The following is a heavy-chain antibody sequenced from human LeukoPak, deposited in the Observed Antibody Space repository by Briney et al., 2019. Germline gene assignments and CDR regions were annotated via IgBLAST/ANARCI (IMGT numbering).Heavy chain of an antibody. Sequence: ASVKVSCKASGYTFTSYDINWVRQATGQGLEWMGWMNPNSGNTGYAQRFQGRVTMTRNTSISTAYMELSSLRSEDTAVYYCARDCSGGSCYGYWGQGTLVTVSS. CDR1: GYTFTSYD. V-gene: IGHV1-8*01. CDR2: MNPNSGNT. CDR3: ARDCSGGSCYGY. J-gene: IGHJ4*02. D-gene: IGHD2-15*01.